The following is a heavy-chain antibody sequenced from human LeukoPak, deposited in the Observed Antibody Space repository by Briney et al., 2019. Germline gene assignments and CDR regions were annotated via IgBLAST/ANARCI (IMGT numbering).Heavy chain of an antibody. CDR1: GFTFSDHY. Sequence: GGSLRLSCAASGFTFSDHYMDWVRQAPGKGLEWVVRIRNKANSYTTEYAASVKGRFTISRDDSKNSLYLQMNSLKTEDTAVYYCARSSANWPFDYWGQGTLVTVSS. CDR3: ARSSANWPFDY. D-gene: IGHD1-1*01. CDR2: IRNKANSYTT. J-gene: IGHJ4*02. V-gene: IGHV3-72*01.